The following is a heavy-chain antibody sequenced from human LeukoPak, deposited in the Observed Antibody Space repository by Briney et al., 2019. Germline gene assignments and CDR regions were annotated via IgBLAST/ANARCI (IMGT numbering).Heavy chain of an antibody. J-gene: IGHJ4*02. CDR3: ARSYYYDSSGYRRLDY. D-gene: IGHD3-22*01. V-gene: IGHV1-46*01. CDR1: GYTFTGYY. Sequence: ASVKVSCKASGYTFTGYYMHWVRQAPGQGLEWMGWINPSGGSTSYAQKFQGRVTMTRDTSTSTVYMELSSLRSEDTAVYYCARSYYYDSSGYRRLDYWGQGTLVTVSS. CDR2: INPSGGST.